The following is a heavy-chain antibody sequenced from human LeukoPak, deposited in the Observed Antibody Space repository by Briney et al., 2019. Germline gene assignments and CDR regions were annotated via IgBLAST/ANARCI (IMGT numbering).Heavy chain of an antibody. D-gene: IGHD3-9*01. Sequence: PGGSLRLSCAASGFTFSDYWMHWVRQAPGRGLEWVSTIGFGDDSAYYADSVKGRFTISRDNSKNTLYLQMNYLRAEDTAVYYCAKGPTSVGGRHDWLLDPWGQGTLVTVSS. CDR2: IGFGDDSA. V-gene: IGHV3-23*01. J-gene: IGHJ5*02. CDR1: GFTFSDYW. CDR3: AKGPTSVGGRHDWLLDP.